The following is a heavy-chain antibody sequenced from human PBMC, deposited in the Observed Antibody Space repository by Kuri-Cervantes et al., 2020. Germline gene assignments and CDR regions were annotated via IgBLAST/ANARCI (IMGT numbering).Heavy chain of an antibody. J-gene: IGHJ4*02. CDR3: ARESIAAAGIG. Sequence: GESLKISCAASGFTVSSNYMSWVRQAPGKGLEWVSVIYSGGSTYYADSVKGRFTISRDNSKNTLYLQMNSLRAEDTAMYYCARESIAAAGIGWGQGTLVTVSS. CDR2: IYSGGST. V-gene: IGHV3-53*05. D-gene: IGHD6-13*01. CDR1: GFTVSSNY.